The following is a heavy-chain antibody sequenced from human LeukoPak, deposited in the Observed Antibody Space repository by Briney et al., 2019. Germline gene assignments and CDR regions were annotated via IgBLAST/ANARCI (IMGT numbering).Heavy chain of an antibody. CDR2: INSDGSGT. CDR1: GFTFSSYW. J-gene: IGHJ6*02. CDR3: ARALPPGYCSGGSCYGMDV. V-gene: IGHV3-74*01. D-gene: IGHD2-15*01. Sequence: GGSLRLSCAASGFTFSSYWMHWVRQAPGKGLVWVSRINSDGSGTSYADSVKGRFTISRDNAKNTLYLHMNSLRAEDTAVYYCARALPPGYCSGGSCYGMDVWGRGTTVTVSS.